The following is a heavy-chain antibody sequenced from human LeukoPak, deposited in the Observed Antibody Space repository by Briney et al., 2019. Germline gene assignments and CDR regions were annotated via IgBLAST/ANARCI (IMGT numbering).Heavy chain of an antibody. CDR1: GFTFDDYG. CDR3: ARAYSSSSFFDN. J-gene: IGHJ4*02. CDR2: INWNGGST. Sequence: GGSLRLSCAASGFTFDDYGMSWVRQAPGKGLEWVSGINWNGGSTGYADSVKGRFTFSRDNAKNSLYLQMNSLRAEDTALYYCARAYSSSSFFDNWGQGTLVTLSS. V-gene: IGHV3-20*04. D-gene: IGHD6-6*01.